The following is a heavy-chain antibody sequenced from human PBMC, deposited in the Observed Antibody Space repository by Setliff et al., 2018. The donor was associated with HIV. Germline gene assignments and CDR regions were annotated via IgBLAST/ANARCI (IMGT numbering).Heavy chain of an antibody. V-gene: IGHV3-30*02. J-gene: IGHJ4*02. Sequence: SCAASDFTFSSYGMHWVRQAPGKGLEWVAFIRYDGSYKYYADSVRGRFTISRDNSKNTLYLQMNSLRAEDTAVYYCAKNLYRSGWSPLDYWGQGTLVTVSS. CDR1: DFTFSSYG. D-gene: IGHD6-13*01. CDR3: AKNLYRSGWSPLDY. CDR2: IRYDGSYK.